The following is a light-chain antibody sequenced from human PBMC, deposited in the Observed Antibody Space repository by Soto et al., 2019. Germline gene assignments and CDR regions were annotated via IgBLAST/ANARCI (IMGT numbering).Light chain of an antibody. CDR2: GAS. V-gene: IGKV3D-20*02. CDR3: QQRSNWPPIT. Sequence: EIVLTQSPGTLSLSPVERATLSCMASQRVSSSYLAWYQQKPGQAPRLLIYGASSRATGIPARCSGSGSGTDVTLTISSLVPEDFAVYYCQQRSNWPPITFGQGTRLEIK. CDR1: QRVSSSY. J-gene: IGKJ5*01.